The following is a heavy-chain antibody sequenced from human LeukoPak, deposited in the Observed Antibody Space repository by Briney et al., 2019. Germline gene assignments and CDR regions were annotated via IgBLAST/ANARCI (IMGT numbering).Heavy chain of an antibody. CDR1: GGSISSGSYY. Sequence: SQTLSLTCTVSGGSISSGSYYWSWIRQPAGKGLEWIGRIYTSGSTNYNPSLKSRVTISVDTSKNQFSLNLSSVTAADTAVYYCARDVQNYYYYYMDVWGKGTTVTVSS. CDR3: ARDVQNYYYYYMDV. CDR2: IYTSGST. V-gene: IGHV4-61*02. J-gene: IGHJ6*03.